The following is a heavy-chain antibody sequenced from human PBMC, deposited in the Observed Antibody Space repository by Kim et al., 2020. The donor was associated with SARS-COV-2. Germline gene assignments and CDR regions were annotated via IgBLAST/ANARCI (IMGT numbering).Heavy chain of an antibody. Sequence: ASVKVSCKASGYTFTSYDINWVRQATGQGLEWMGWMNPNSGNTGYTQKFQGRVTVTRNTSISTAYMELSSLRSEDTAVYYCARSGMGSGSHFDFWGQGTLVTVSS. CDR2: MNPNSGNT. J-gene: IGHJ4*02. V-gene: IGHV1-8*01. CDR3: ARSGMGSGSHFDF. CDR1: GYTFTSYD. D-gene: IGHD3-10*01.